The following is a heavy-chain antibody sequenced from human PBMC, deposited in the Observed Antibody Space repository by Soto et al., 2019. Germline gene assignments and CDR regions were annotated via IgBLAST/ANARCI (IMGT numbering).Heavy chain of an antibody. V-gene: IGHV4-31*03. CDR3: AGVGDGSGGSCYSAGGAHLDY. Sequence: SETLSLTCTVSGGSISSGGYYWSWIRQHPGKGLEWIGYIYYSGSTYYNPSLKSRVTISVDTSKNQFSLKLSSVTAADTAVYYCAGVGDGSGGSCYSAGGAHLDYWGQGTLVTVSS. CDR2: IYYSGST. CDR1: GGSISSGGYY. J-gene: IGHJ4*02. D-gene: IGHD2-15*01.